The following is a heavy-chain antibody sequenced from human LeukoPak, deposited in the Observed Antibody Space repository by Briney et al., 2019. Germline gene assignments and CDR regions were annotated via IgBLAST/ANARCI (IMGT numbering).Heavy chain of an antibody. D-gene: IGHD3-10*01. CDR2: ISWNSGSI. CDR3: AKDMVAYYGSGSGIFYFDY. CDR1: GFTFDDYT. V-gene: IGHV3-9*01. Sequence: GRSLRLSCAASGFTFDDYTMHWVRQAPGKGLEWVSGISWNSGSIGYADSVKGRFTISRDNAKNSLYLQMNSLRAEDTALYYCAKDMVAYYGSGSGIFYFDYWGQGTLVTVSS. J-gene: IGHJ4*02.